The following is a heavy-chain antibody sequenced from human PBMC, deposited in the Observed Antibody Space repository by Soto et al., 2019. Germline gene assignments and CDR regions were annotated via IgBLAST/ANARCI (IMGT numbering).Heavy chain of an antibody. J-gene: IGHJ4*02. CDR3: AILGSGSAY. D-gene: IGHD3-10*01. Sequence: EVQLLESGGGLVQPGGSLRLSCAASGFTFSIYGMTWVRQAPGKGLEWVSAISGSGASTYYADSVKGRFTISRDNSKNSLYLQMNSLRAGDTAIYSCAILGSGSAYWGQGTLVTVSS. V-gene: IGHV3-23*01. CDR2: ISGSGAST. CDR1: GFTFSIYG.